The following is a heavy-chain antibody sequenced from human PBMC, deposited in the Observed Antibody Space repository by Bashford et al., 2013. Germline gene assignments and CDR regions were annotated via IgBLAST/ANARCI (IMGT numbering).Heavy chain of an antibody. CDR1: GGSMRSYY. D-gene: IGHD3-3*01. Sequence: SSETLSLTCTVSGGSMRSYYWTWIRQPPGKGLEWIGYIYYGGSTNYNPSLDNRVTISVDTSKNQFSLQLNSVTPDDTALYYCARNYDPSFDYWGQGVLVTVSS. CDR3: ARNYDPSFDY. J-gene: IGHJ4*02. V-gene: IGHV4-59*08. CDR2: IYYGGST.